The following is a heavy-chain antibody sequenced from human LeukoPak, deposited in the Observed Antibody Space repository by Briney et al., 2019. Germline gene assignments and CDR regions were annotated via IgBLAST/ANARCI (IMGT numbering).Heavy chain of an antibody. Sequence: GASVKVSCKASGYTFTSYYMHWVRQAPGQGLEWMGIINPSGGSTSYAQKFQGRVTMTRDMSTSTVYMELSSLRSEDTAVYYCATYDRRGSSSWHFIFDYWGQGTLVTVSS. CDR1: GYTFTSYY. CDR3: ATYDRRGSSSWHFIFDY. CDR2: INPSGGST. D-gene: IGHD6-13*01. J-gene: IGHJ4*02. V-gene: IGHV1-46*01.